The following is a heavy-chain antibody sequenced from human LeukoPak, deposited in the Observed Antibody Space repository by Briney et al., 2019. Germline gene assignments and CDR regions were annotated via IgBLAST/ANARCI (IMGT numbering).Heavy chain of an antibody. J-gene: IGHJ6*02. Sequence: SVKVSCKASGGTFSSYAISWVRQAPGQGLEWMGGIIPIFGTANYAQKFQGRVTITADESTSTAYMELSSLRSEDTAVYYCARVMAPITIFGVVITGMDVWGQGTTVTVSS. CDR1: GGTFSSYA. V-gene: IGHV1-69*13. D-gene: IGHD3-3*01. CDR3: ARVMAPITIFGVVITGMDV. CDR2: IIPIFGTA.